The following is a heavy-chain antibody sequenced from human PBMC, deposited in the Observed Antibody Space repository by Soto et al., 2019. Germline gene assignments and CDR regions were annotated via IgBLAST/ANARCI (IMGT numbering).Heavy chain of an antibody. Sequence: SVKVSCKASGGTFSSYAISWVRQAPGQGLEWMGGIIPIFGTANYAQKFQGRVTITADESTSTAHMELSSLRSEDTAVYYCALGYCGGDCYSRPFDYWGQGTLVTVSS. D-gene: IGHD2-21*02. CDR1: GGTFSSYA. CDR2: IIPIFGTA. V-gene: IGHV1-69*13. CDR3: ALGYCGGDCYSRPFDY. J-gene: IGHJ4*02.